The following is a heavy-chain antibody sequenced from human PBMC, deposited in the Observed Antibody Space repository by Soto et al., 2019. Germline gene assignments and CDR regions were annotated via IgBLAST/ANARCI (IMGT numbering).Heavy chain of an antibody. J-gene: IGHJ6*02. Sequence: GESLKISCKGSGYSFPKYYIGWVRQMPGKDLEWMAIIYPDDSDTRYSPSFQGQVTISADKSISTAYLQWSSLKASDTAMYYCARRTHCSGGSCYAYYYGMDVWGQGTLVTVSS. V-gene: IGHV5-51*01. CDR2: IYPDDSDT. CDR3: ARRTHCSGGSCYAYYYGMDV. D-gene: IGHD2-15*01. CDR1: GYSFPKYY.